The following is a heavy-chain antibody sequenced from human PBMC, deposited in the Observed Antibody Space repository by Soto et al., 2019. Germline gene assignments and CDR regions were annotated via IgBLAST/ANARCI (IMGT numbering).Heavy chain of an antibody. CDR3: ASTGPYYDFWSGYLPHAFDI. D-gene: IGHD3-3*01. J-gene: IGHJ3*02. Sequence: QVQLQESGPGLVKPSQTLSLTCTVSGGSISSGGYYWSWIRQHPGKGLEWIGYIYYSGSTYYNPSLKSRVTISVDTSKNQFSLKLSSVTAADTAVYYCASTGPYYDFWSGYLPHAFDIWGQGTMVTVSS. V-gene: IGHV4-31*03. CDR2: IYYSGST. CDR1: GGSISSGGYY.